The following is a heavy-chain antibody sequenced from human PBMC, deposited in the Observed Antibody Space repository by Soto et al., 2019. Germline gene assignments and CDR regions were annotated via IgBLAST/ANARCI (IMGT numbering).Heavy chain of an antibody. V-gene: IGHV1-2*04. CDR2: INPNSGGT. CDR1: GYTFTGYY. CDR3: ASGQQLAPGDYYGMDV. Sequence: QVQLVQSGAEVKKPGASVKVSCKASGYTFTGYYMHWVRQAPGQGLEWMGWINPNSGGTNYAQKFQGWVTRTRDTAISTADMELSRLRSDDTAVYYCASGQQLAPGDYYGMDVWGQGTPVTVSS. D-gene: IGHD6-13*01. J-gene: IGHJ6*02.